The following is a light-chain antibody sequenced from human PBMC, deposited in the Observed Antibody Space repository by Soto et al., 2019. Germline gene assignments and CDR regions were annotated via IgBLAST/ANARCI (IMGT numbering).Light chain of an antibody. V-gene: IGKV3-11*01. Sequence: EIVLTQSPATLSLSPGERATLSCRASQSVSSYLAWYQQKPGQAPRLLIYDASNSATGIPARFSGSGSGTDVTLTISSLEPEDFAVYYCQQRSNWPPVTFGPGTKVDIK. CDR3: QQRSNWPPVT. J-gene: IGKJ3*01. CDR2: DAS. CDR1: QSVSSY.